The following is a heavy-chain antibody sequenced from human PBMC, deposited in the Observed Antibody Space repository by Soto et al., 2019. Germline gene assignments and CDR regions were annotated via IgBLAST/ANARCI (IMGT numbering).Heavy chain of an antibody. V-gene: IGHV4-4*02. CDR2: IYHSGST. Sequence: PSETLSLTCAVSGGSISNINWWRWVRQPPGKGLEWIGEIYHSGSTNYNPSLKSRVTISVDKSKNQFSLKLSSVTAADTAVYYCARGTTRRRGSLDYWGQGTLVTVSS. CDR1: GGSISNINW. J-gene: IGHJ4*02. CDR3: ARGTTRRRGSLDY. D-gene: IGHD1-1*01.